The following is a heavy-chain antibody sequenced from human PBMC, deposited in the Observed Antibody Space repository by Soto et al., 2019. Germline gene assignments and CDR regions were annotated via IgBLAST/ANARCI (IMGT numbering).Heavy chain of an antibody. J-gene: IGHJ4*02. Sequence: QVQLVQSGAEVKKPGASVKVSCKASGYTFTSYGLSWVRQAPGQGLEWMGWISAHNGNTNYAQKLQGRVNMTTDTSTSTAYMELRSLRSHDTAVYFCARDGSHRKQLDYWGQGTLVTVSS. CDR1: GYTFTSYG. V-gene: IGHV1-18*01. CDR2: ISAHNGNT. D-gene: IGHD1-1*01. CDR3: ARDGSHRKQLDY.